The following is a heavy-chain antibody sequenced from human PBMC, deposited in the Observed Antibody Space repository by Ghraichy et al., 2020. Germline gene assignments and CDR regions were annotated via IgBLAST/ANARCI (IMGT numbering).Heavy chain of an antibody. CDR2: VYSSGGS. CDR3: ARRNPGVAGELDY. CDR1: GGSLNSDSYY. J-gene: IGHJ4*02. V-gene: IGHV4-39*01. D-gene: IGHD3-10*01. Sequence: SETLSLTCTVSGGSLNSDSYYWGWIRQPPGKGLEWIGSVYSSGGSFYSPSLKSRVTISLDTSRSQFSLQLSSVTAAYTSLYFCARRNPGVAGELDYWGQGTLVTVSS.